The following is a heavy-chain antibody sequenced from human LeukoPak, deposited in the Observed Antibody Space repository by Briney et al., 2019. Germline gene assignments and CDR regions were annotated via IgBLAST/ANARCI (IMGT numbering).Heavy chain of an antibody. D-gene: IGHD2-15*01. J-gene: IGHJ6*03. CDR1: GYSISSGSYY. CDR2: IYTSGST. CDR3: ARAVGIYYYYYMDV. Sequence: PSETLSLTCTVSGYSISSGSYYWSWIRQPAGKGLEWIGRIYTSGSTNYNPSLKSRVTISVDTSKNQFSLKLSSVTAADTAVYYCARAVGIYYYYYMDVWGKGTTVTISS. V-gene: IGHV4-61*02.